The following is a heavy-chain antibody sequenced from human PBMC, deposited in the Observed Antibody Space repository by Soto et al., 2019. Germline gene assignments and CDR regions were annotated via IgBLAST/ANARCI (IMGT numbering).Heavy chain of an antibody. Sequence: ASETPSPTFTISGGSVRTFYWGWFRQPPGKELEWIGLTSYSGNTNYNPSLKSRVAIAVDTSKNQFSLTLSSVTAADTAVYYCARDGVGPFDYWGQGTLVTVSS. J-gene: IGHJ4*02. CDR1: GGSVRTFY. D-gene: IGHD3-3*01. CDR2: TSYSGNT. CDR3: ARDGVGPFDY. V-gene: IGHV4-59*02.